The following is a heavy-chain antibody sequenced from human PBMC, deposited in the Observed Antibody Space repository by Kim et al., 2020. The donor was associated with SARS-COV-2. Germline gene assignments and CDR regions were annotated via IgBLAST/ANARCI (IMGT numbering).Heavy chain of an antibody. CDR1: GFTFSSYA. J-gene: IGHJ4*02. Sequence: GGSLRLSCAASGFTFSSYAMSWVRQAPGKGLGWVSAISGSGGSTYYADSVKGRFTISRDNSKNTLYLQMNSLRAEDTAVYYCAKGQSIVGATTGDYWGQGTLVTVSS. D-gene: IGHD1-26*01. CDR2: ISGSGGST. CDR3: AKGQSIVGATTGDY. V-gene: IGHV3-23*01.